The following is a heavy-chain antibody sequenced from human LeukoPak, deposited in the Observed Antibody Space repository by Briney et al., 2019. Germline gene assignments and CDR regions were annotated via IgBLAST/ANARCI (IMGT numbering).Heavy chain of an antibody. Sequence: GESLKISCKGSGYSFTSYWIGWVRQMPGKGLEWMGIIYPGDSDTRYSPSFQGQVTISADKSISPSYLQWSSLKASDTAMYYCATYSPRAYAYYDSSGYYDAFDIWGQGTMVTVSS. CDR1: GYSFTSYW. J-gene: IGHJ3*02. D-gene: IGHD3-22*01. V-gene: IGHV5-51*01. CDR3: ATYSPRAYAYYDSSGYYDAFDI. CDR2: IYPGDSDT.